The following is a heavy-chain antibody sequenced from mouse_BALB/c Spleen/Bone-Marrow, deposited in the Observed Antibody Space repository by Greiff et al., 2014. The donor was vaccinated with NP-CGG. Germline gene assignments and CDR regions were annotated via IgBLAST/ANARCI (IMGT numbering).Heavy chain of an antibody. Sequence: EVQLVESGGGLVQPGGSLRLSCATSGFTFTDYYMSWVRQPPGKALEWLGFIRNKANGYTTEYSASVKGRFTISRGNSQRIVYLQINILRTEDSATYYCARDRNYDIHWYFDVWGAGTTVTVSS. CDR3: ARDRNYDIHWYFDV. D-gene: IGHD1-1*01. V-gene: IGHV7-3*02. CDR2: IRNKANGYTT. J-gene: IGHJ1*01. CDR1: GFTFTDYY.